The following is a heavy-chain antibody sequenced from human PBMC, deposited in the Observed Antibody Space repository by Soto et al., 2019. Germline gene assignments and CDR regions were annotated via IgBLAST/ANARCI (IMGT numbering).Heavy chain of an antibody. Sequence: QVQLVESGGGVVQPGRSLRLSCAASGFTFSSYAMHWVRQAPGKGLEWVAVISYDGSNKYYADSVKGRFTISRDNSKNTLYLQMNSLRAEDTAVYYCARGHSKYSGSHHLYYFDYWGQGTLVTVSS. CDR3: ARGHSKYSGSHHLYYFDY. J-gene: IGHJ4*02. D-gene: IGHD1-26*01. V-gene: IGHV3-30-3*01. CDR1: GFTFSSYA. CDR2: ISYDGSNK.